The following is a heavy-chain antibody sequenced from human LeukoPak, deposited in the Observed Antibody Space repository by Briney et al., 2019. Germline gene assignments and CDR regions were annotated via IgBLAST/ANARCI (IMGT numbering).Heavy chain of an antibody. D-gene: IGHD3-22*01. J-gene: IGHJ4*02. CDR1: GGSISSSSYY. CDR2: IYYSGST. Sequence: SETLSLTCTVSGGSISSSSYYWGWIRQPPGKGLEWIGRIYYSGSTYYNPSLKSRVTISVDTSKNQFSLKLSSVTAADTAVYYCARVGLLDYYDSSGYYLFDYWGQGTLVTVSS. CDR3: ARVGLLDYYDSSGYYLFDY. V-gene: IGHV4-39*07.